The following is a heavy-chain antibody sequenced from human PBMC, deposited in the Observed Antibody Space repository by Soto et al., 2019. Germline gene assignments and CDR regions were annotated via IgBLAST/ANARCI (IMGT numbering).Heavy chain of an antibody. Sequence: GGSLRLSCAASGFTFSSYAMSWVRQAPGKGLEWVSAISGSGGSTYYADSVKGRFTISRDNSKNTLYLQMNSLRAEDTAVYYCAKGDDSSGYYPSLNYYYGMDVWGQGXTVTVSS. J-gene: IGHJ6*02. CDR2: ISGSGGST. D-gene: IGHD3-22*01. CDR1: GFTFSSYA. V-gene: IGHV3-23*01. CDR3: AKGDDSSGYYPSLNYYYGMDV.